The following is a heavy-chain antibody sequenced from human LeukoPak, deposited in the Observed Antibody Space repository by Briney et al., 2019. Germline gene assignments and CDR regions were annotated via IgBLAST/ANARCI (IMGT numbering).Heavy chain of an antibody. V-gene: IGHV3-7*04. CDR1: GFTFMSFW. J-gene: IGHJ5*02. Sequence: GGSLKLSLEASGFTFMSFWISWVRQVPGKGREYMAIIKEDGSEEYYVDSVKGRFTISRDNAENSLYLQMNSLRAEDTAVYYCVRLPRTMAAPWGQGTLVTVSS. CDR2: IKEDGSEE. CDR3: VRLPRTMAAP. D-gene: IGHD4/OR15-4a*01.